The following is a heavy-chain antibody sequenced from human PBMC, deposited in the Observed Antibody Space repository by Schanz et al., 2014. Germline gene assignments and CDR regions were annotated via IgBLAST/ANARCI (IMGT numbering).Heavy chain of an antibody. V-gene: IGHV3-23*03. CDR1: GFMFTKYA. D-gene: IGHD5-12*01. J-gene: IGHJ5*01. Sequence: DVQLVESGGGLAQPGGSLRLSCVASGFMFTKYAMNWVRQAPGKGLEWVSVIYSGGSTYYADSVKGRFTISRDDSKSTLHLQMNSLRAEDTALYYCAKDVYRGYYSVSSDSWGQGTLVTVSS. CDR3: AKDVYRGYYSVSSDS. CDR2: IYSGGST.